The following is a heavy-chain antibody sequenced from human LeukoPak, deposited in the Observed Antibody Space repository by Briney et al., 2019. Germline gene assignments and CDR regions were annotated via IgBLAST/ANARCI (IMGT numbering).Heavy chain of an antibody. D-gene: IGHD1-26*01. CDR1: GFTFSSYA. J-gene: IGHJ6*03. CDR2: ISYDGSNK. Sequence: GGSLRLSCAASGFTFSSYAMHWVRQAPGKGLERVAVISYDGSNKYYADSVKGRFTISRDTSKNTLNLRMNSLRAEDTAIYYCATSLRDLTYSGILVPMDVWGKGTTVSVSS. V-gene: IGHV3-30*04. CDR3: ATSLRDLTYSGILVPMDV.